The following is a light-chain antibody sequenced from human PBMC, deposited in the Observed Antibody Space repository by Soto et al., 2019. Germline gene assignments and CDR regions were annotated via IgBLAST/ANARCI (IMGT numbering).Light chain of an antibody. CDR2: EVS. Sequence: QSALTQPASVSGSPGQSITISCAGTSSDVGGYNYVSWYQQHPGKAPKLMIYEVSNRPSGVSNRFSGSKSGNTASLTISGLQSDDEADYYCSSYTSSILYVFGTGTKLTVL. CDR1: SSDVGGYNY. CDR3: SSYTSSILYV. V-gene: IGLV2-14*01. J-gene: IGLJ1*01.